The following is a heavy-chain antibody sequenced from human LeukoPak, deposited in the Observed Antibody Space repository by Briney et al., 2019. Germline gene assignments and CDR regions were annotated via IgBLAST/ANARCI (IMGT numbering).Heavy chain of an antibody. Sequence: PGGSLRLSCAASGFTFSSYAMSWVRQAPGKGLEWVSAISGSGGSTYYADSVKGRFTISRDNSKNTLYLQMNSLRAEDTAVYYCAKDEYYGLGSYYTMTFDYWGQGTLVTVSS. V-gene: IGHV3-23*01. CDR3: AKDEYYGLGSYYTMTFDY. J-gene: IGHJ4*02. D-gene: IGHD3-10*01. CDR1: GFTFSSYA. CDR2: ISGSGGST.